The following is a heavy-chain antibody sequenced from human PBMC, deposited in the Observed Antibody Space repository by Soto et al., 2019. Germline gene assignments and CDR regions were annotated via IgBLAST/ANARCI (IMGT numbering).Heavy chain of an antibody. CDR1: RGTFGNYA. Sequence: QVQLVQSGAEVKKPGSSVKVSCKASRGTFGNYAVSWVRQAPGQGLEWMGGIMPVFGTVNYAQKFQGRVTITADKFTNTAYMELSSLTSQDTAIYYRARVSVPGIYGEDVWGPGTTVAVSS. J-gene: IGHJ6*02. CDR2: IMPVFGTV. D-gene: IGHD3-10*01. V-gene: IGHV1-69*06. CDR3: ARVSVPGIYGEDV.